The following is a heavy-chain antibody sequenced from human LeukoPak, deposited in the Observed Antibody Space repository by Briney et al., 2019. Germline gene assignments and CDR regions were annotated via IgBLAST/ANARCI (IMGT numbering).Heavy chain of an antibody. D-gene: IGHD4-23*01. J-gene: IGHJ5*02. V-gene: IGHV1-2*02. Sequence: ASVKVSCKASAYSFTDYYIYWVRQAPGQGLEWMGWVNPNTGGTIYGQDFQGRVTMTRDTSISTAYMELSRLRSEDTAVYYCARDNSIGDRGWWFDPWGQGTLVTVSS. CDR1: AYSFTDYY. CDR3: ARDNSIGDRGWWFDP. CDR2: VNPNTGGT.